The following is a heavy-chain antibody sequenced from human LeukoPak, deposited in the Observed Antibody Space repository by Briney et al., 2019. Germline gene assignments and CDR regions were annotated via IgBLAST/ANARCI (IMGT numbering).Heavy chain of an antibody. CDR2: IYHSGST. Sequence: PSETLSLTCTVSGYSISSGYYWGWIRQPPGKGLEWIGSIYHSGSTYYNPSLKSRVTISVDTSKNQFSLKLSSVTAADTAVYYCARSRRGYSYGGKNWFDPWGQGTLVTVSS. CDR1: GYSISSGYY. V-gene: IGHV4-38-2*02. J-gene: IGHJ5*02. D-gene: IGHD5-18*01. CDR3: ARSRRGYSYGGKNWFDP.